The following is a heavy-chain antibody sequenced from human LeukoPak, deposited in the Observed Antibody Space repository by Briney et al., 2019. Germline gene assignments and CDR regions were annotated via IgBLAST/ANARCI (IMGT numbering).Heavy chain of an antibody. CDR3: ARDFTMVRGGSFDP. V-gene: IGHV3-33*01. J-gene: IGHJ5*02. CDR2: IWYDGSNK. Sequence: GSLRLSCAASGFTFSNYGMHWVRQAPGQGLEWVAVIWYDGSNKYYADSVKGRFTISRDNSKNTLYLQMNSLRAEDTAVYYCARDFTMVRGGSFDPWGQGTLVTVSS. D-gene: IGHD3-10*01. CDR1: GFTFSNYG.